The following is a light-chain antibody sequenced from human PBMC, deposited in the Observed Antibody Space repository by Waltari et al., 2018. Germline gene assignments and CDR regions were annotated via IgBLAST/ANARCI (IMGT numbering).Light chain of an antibody. CDR2: LGS. V-gene: IGKV2-28*01. Sequence: DIVMTQSPLSLPVTPGEPASMSCRSSQSLLQSNGYNYLDWYLQKPGQSPQLLIYLGSNRASGVPDRFSGSGSGTDFTLTITRLEPEDFAVYYCQQYGSSPLTFGGGTKVDIK. CDR3: QQYGSSPLT. J-gene: IGKJ4*01. CDR1: QSLLQSNGYNY.